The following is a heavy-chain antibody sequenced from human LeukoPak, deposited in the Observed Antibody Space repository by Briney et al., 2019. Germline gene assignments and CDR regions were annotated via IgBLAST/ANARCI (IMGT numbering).Heavy chain of an antibody. CDR1: GYTFTGYY. D-gene: IGHD6-13*01. CDR2: INPNSGGT. Sequence: ASVKVSCKASGYTFTGYYMHWVRQAPGQGLEWMGWINPNSGGTNYAQKFQGRVTMTEDTSTDTAYMELSSLRSEDTAVYYCATGGWAAAGRLNYWGQGTLVTVSS. J-gene: IGHJ4*02. CDR3: ATGGWAAAGRLNY. V-gene: IGHV1-2*02.